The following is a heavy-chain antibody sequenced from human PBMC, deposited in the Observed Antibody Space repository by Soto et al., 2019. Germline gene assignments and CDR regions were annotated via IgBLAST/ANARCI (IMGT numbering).Heavy chain of an antibody. CDR3: ARPKDYDDCLDL. V-gene: IGHV1-3*01. D-gene: IGHD3-22*01. J-gene: IGHJ4*02. CDR2: INAGNGNT. Sequence: GASVKVSCKASGYAFTLFNIHWVRQAPGQRLEWMGWINAGNGNTKYSQEFQGRVTFTRDTSANTAYMELSSLISEDTAVYYCARPKDYDDCLDLWGQGTLVTVSS. CDR1: GYAFTLFN.